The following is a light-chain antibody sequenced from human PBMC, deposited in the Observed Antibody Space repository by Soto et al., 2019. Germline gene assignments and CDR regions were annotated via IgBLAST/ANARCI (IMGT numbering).Light chain of an antibody. J-gene: IGLJ1*01. V-gene: IGLV2-23*03. CDR1: SSDVGRYNL. CDR2: EGS. Sequence: QSVLTQPASVSGSPGQSITISCTGTSSDVGRYNLVSWYQQHPGKAPKLMIYEGSKRPSGVSNCFSGCKSGNTDSLTISGLQAEDEADYYCCSYAGSSTFVFGTGTKLTVL. CDR3: CSYAGSSTFV.